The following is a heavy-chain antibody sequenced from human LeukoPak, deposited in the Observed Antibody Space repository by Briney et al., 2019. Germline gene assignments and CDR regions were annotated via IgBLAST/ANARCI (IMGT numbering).Heavy chain of an antibody. J-gene: IGHJ4*02. Sequence: GGSLRLSCAASGFTFSSYWMSWVRQAPGKGLEWVANIKQDGSEKYYVDSVKGRFTISRDNAKNSLYLKMNSLRAEETAVYYCAREYSSGGEYAFDYWGQGNLVTVSS. CDR1: GFTFSSYW. D-gene: IGHD4-17*01. V-gene: IGHV3-7*03. CDR2: IKQDGSEK. CDR3: AREYSSGGEYAFDY.